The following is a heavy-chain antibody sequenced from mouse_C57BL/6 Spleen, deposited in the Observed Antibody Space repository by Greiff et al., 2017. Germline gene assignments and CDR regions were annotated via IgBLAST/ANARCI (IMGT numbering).Heavy chain of an antibody. V-gene: IGHV1-19*01. CDR1: GYTFTDYY. Sequence: EVQLLQSGPVLVKPGASVKMSCKASGYTFTDYYMNWVKQSHGKSLEWIGVINPYNGGTSYNQKFKGKDTLTVDKSSSTAYMELNSLTSEDSAVYYYERDDDGSSSFAYWGQGTLVTVSA. CDR3: ERDDDGSSSFAY. D-gene: IGHD1-1*01. CDR2: INPYNGGT. J-gene: IGHJ3*01.